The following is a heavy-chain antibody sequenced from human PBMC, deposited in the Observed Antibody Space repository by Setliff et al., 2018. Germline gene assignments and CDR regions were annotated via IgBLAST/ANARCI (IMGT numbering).Heavy chain of an antibody. D-gene: IGHD2-21*02. CDR3: ARGRAGTLVTALLTPRTVFLRCWFDP. CDR1: GGSFSGYY. J-gene: IGHJ5*02. Sequence: SETLSLTCAVYGGSFSGYYWSWIRQPPGKGLEWIGEINHSGSTNYNPSLKSRVTISVDTSKNQFSLKLSSVTAADTAVYYCARGRAGTLVTALLTPRTVFLRCWFDPWGQGTLVTVSS. V-gene: IGHV4-34*01. CDR2: INHSGST.